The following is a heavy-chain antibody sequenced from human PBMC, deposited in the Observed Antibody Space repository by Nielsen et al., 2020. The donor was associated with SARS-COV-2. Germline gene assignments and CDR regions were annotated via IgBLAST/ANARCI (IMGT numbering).Heavy chain of an antibody. CDR2: IYYSGST. CDR3: ARGSGGEFDY. J-gene: IGHJ4*02. D-gene: IGHD2-15*01. CDR1: GGSISSGGYY. Sequence: LSCTVSGGSISSGGYYWSWIRQHPGKGLEWIGYIYYSGSTYYNPSLKSRVTISVDTSKNQFSLKLSSVTAADTAVYYCARGSGGEFDYWGQGTLVTVSS. V-gene: IGHV4-31*03.